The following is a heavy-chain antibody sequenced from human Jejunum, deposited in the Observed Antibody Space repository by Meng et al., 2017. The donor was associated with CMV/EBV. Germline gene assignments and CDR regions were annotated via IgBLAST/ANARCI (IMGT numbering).Heavy chain of an antibody. CDR3: ARGGDWNEGGRFDY. V-gene: IGHV4-59*01. CDR1: IGSISPYY. Sequence: SIGSISPYYWSWIRQPPGTGLELIGYIYYSGGTNYHPSLKSRVTISVDTSKNHFSLKLSSVTAADTAVYYCARGGDWNEGGRFDYWGQGTLVTVSS. J-gene: IGHJ4*02. CDR2: IYYSGGT. D-gene: IGHD1-1*01.